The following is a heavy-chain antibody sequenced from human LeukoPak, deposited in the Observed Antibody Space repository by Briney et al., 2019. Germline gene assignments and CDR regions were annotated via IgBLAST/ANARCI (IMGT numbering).Heavy chain of an antibody. CDR1: GYTFTSYY. CDR3: ARNNGYNEDY. D-gene: IGHD5-12*01. CDR2: INPSGGST. Sequence: ASVKASCKASGYTFTSYYMHWVRQAPGQGLEWMGIINPSGGSTSYAQKFQSRVTMTWDTSTSTVYMELSSLRSEDTAVYYCARNNGYNEDYWGQGTLVTAPS. V-gene: IGHV1-46*01. J-gene: IGHJ4*02.